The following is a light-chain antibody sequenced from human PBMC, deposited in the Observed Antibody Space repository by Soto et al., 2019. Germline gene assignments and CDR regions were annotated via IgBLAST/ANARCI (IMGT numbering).Light chain of an antibody. Sequence: DLQMTQSPSALSASVGDRVTITCRASQTISTYLNWYQQKPGKAPKLLIYAASTLQSGVPSRFSGSGSGTDFTLTISSLQPEDFAPYYCQQSLGIPYTFGQGTRLEIK. V-gene: IGKV1-39*01. CDR3: QQSLGIPYT. J-gene: IGKJ2*01. CDR2: AAS. CDR1: QTISTY.